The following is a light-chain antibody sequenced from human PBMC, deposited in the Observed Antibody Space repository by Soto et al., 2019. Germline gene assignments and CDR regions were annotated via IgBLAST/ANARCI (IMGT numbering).Light chain of an antibody. CDR2: DVS. CDR1: SSDVGGYNY. V-gene: IGLV2-14*01. CDR3: RSDTSRSALDV. Sequence: QSALTQPASVSGSPGQSITISCTGTSSDVGGYNYVSWYQQHPRKAPKLMIYDVSNLPSGVSNRFSGSKSGNTAALTISGLPAEDAADYYCRSDTSRSALDVFETGTKLTVL. J-gene: IGLJ1*01.